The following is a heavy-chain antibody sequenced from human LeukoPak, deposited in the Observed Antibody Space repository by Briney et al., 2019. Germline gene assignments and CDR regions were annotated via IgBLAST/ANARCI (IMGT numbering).Heavy chain of an antibody. CDR1: GFTFSSYA. CDR2: ISGSGGST. Sequence: GGSLRLSCAASGFTFSSYAMSWVRQAPGRGLEWDSAISGSGGSTYYADSVKGRFTISRDNSKNTLYLQMNSLRGDDTAVYYCAKDVGKWESLHFFDYWGQGTLVTVSS. J-gene: IGHJ4*02. CDR3: AKDVGKWESLHFFDY. D-gene: IGHD1-26*01. V-gene: IGHV3-23*01.